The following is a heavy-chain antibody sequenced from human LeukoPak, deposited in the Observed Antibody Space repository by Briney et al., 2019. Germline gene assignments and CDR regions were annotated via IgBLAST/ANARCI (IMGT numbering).Heavy chain of an antibody. Sequence: ASVKVSCKASGGTFSSYAITWFRKPPGQGLEWMGGTIPIFGTANYAQKFQGRVTITADESTSTAYMELSSLRSEDTAVYYCARGKAVADYYYYYGMDVWGKGTTVTVSS. CDR1: GGTFSSYA. CDR2: TIPIFGTA. V-gene: IGHV1-69*13. D-gene: IGHD6-19*01. CDR3: ARGKAVADYYYYYGMDV. J-gene: IGHJ6*04.